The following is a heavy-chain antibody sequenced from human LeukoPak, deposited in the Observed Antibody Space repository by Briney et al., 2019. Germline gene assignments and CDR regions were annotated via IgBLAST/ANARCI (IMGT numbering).Heavy chain of an antibody. CDR1: GYTFTSYD. CDR3: ARDLKMGYSSGRYSWGTGSSNDY. CDR2: MNPSSGDT. J-gene: IGHJ4*02. D-gene: IGHD6-19*01. Sequence: ASVKVSCKASGYTFTSYDINWVRQATGQGLEYMGWMNPSSGDTGYAQKFQGRVTMTRDTSTSTVYMELSSLRSEDTAVYYCARDLKMGYSSGRYSWGTGSSNDYWGQGTLVTVSS. V-gene: IGHV1-8*01.